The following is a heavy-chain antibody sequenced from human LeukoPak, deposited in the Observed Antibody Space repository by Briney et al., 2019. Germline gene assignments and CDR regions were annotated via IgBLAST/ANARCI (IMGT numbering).Heavy chain of an antibody. J-gene: IGHJ6*03. Sequence: GGSLRLSCAASGFTFSNYAMSWVRQAPGKGLEWVSSISGTGGSTYYADSVKGRFTISRDNSKNTLYLQMNSLRAEDTAVYYCAKAFSSLHYYYMDVWGKGTTVTVSS. CDR2: ISGTGGST. CDR3: AKAFSSLHYYYMDV. CDR1: GFTFSNYA. D-gene: IGHD6-13*01. V-gene: IGHV3-23*01.